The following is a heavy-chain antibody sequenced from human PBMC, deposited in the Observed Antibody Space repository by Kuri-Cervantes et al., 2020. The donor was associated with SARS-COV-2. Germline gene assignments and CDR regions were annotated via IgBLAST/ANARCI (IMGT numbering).Heavy chain of an antibody. V-gene: IGHV4-34*01. CDR3: ARAPYSSSWYLRY. Sequence: SETLSLTCAVYGGSFSGYYWSWIRQPPGKGLEWIGEINHSGSTNYNPSLKSRVTISVDTSKNQFSLKLSSVTAADTAVYYCARAPYSSSWYLRYWGQGTLVTVS. CDR2: INHSGST. CDR1: GGSFSGYY. D-gene: IGHD6-13*01. J-gene: IGHJ4*02.